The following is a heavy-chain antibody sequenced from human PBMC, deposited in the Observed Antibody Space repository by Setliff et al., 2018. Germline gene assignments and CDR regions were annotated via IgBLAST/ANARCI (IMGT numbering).Heavy chain of an antibody. V-gene: IGHV4-34*12. CDR3: ARHTYYYDSSGYYYIGYFDY. CDR2: IIHSGST. D-gene: IGHD3-22*01. CDR1: GGSLSGYY. Sequence: PSETLSLTCTVYGGSLSGYYWSWIRQPPGKRPEWIGEIIHSGSTNYNPSLKSRVTISVDTSKNQFSLKLSSVSAADTAMFYCARHTYYYDSSGYYYIGYFDYWGQGTLVTVSS. J-gene: IGHJ4*02.